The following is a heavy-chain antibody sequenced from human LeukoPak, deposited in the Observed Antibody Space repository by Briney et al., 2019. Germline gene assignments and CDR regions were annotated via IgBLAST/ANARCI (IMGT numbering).Heavy chain of an antibody. V-gene: IGHV1-18*01. CDR3: ARRHYGSGIYYYYYMDV. D-gene: IGHD3-10*01. Sequence: ASVKVSCKASGYTFTSYGISWVRQAPGQGLEWMGWISAYNGNTNYAQKLQGRVTMTTDTSTSTAYMELRSLRSDDTAVYYCARRHYGSGIYYYYYMDVWGKGTTVTVSS. CDR1: GYTFTSYG. CDR2: ISAYNGNT. J-gene: IGHJ6*03.